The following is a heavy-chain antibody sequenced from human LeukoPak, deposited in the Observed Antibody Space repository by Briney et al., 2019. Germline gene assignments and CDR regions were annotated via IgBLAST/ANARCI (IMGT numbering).Heavy chain of an antibody. Sequence: GGSQRLSCAASGFTVITNDMTWVRQAPGKGLEWVSVLYIAGNTKYADSVQGRFTISRDNSKNTLYLEMKSLSPDDTAVYYCARGVEPLAANTLAYWGQGTLVTVSS. CDR3: ARGVEPLAANTLAY. J-gene: IGHJ4*02. CDR2: LYIAGNT. CDR1: GFTVITND. V-gene: IGHV3-53*01. D-gene: IGHD1-14*01.